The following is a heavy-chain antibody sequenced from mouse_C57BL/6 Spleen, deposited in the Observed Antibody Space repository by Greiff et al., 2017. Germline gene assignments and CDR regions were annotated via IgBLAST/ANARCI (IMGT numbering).Heavy chain of an antibody. J-gene: IGHJ3*01. CDR1: GFTFSSYA. Sequence: DVMLVESGGGLVKPGGSLKLSCAASGFTFSSYAMSWVRQTPEKRLEWVATISDGGSYTYYPDNVKGRFTISRDNAKNNLYLQMSHLKSEDTAMYYCASGDFAYWGQGTLVTVSA. V-gene: IGHV5-4*03. CDR3: ASGDFAY. CDR2: ISDGGSYT.